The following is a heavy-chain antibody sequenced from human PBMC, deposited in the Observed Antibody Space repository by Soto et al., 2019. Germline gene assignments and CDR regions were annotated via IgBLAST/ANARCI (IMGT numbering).Heavy chain of an antibody. J-gene: IGHJ5*02. CDR3: ARDQSTGDWFDA. V-gene: IGHV3-74*03. CDR2: INGDGSDI. Sequence: EVQLVQCGGGLVQPGGSLRLSCGASGFAFSNYWMHWVRQVPGKGLVWVSRINGDGSDIKYADSVKGRFTISRDNAKNTVYLQMNSLRAEDTAVYYCARDQSTGDWFDAWGQGTLVTVSS. D-gene: IGHD2-2*01. CDR1: GFAFSNYW.